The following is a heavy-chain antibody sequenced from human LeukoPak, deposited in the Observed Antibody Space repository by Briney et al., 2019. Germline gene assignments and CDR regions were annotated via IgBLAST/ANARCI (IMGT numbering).Heavy chain of an antibody. Sequence: GASVKVSCKASGYTFTGYYMHWVRQAPGQGLEWMGWINPNSGDTNYAQKFQGRVTMTRDTSISTAYMELSRLRSDDTAVYYCAREAGGGYSYGYDYWGQGTLVTVSS. CDR1: GYTFTGYY. CDR2: INPNSGDT. V-gene: IGHV1-2*02. J-gene: IGHJ4*02. CDR3: AREAGGGYSYGYDY. D-gene: IGHD5-18*01.